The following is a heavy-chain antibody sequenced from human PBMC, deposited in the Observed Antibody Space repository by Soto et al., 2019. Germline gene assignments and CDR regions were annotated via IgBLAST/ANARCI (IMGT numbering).Heavy chain of an antibody. J-gene: IGHJ4*02. D-gene: IGHD6-19*01. CDR1: GLTFSSYA. V-gene: IGHV3-30-3*01. Sequence: GSLRLSCAASGLTFSSYAMHWVRQAPGKGLEWVAVISYDGSNKYYADSVKGRFTISRDNSKNTLCLQMNSLRAEDTAVYYCARDQAVAGTRFFDYWGQGTLVTVSS. CDR3: ARDQAVAGTRFFDY. CDR2: ISYDGSNK.